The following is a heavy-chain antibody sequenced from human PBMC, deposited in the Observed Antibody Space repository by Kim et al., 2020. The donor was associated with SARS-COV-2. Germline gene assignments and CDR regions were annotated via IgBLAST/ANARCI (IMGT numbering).Heavy chain of an antibody. V-gene: IGHV1-46*01. CDR2: INPSGGST. CDR3: AREVRPAAMYRGWFDP. CDR1: GYTFTSYY. J-gene: IGHJ5*02. D-gene: IGHD2-2*01. Sequence: ASVKVSCKASGYTFTSYYMHWVRQAPGQGLEWMGIINPSGGSTSYAQKFQGRVTMTRDTSTSTVYMELSSLRSEDTAVYYCAREVRPAAMYRGWFDPWGQGTLVTVSS.